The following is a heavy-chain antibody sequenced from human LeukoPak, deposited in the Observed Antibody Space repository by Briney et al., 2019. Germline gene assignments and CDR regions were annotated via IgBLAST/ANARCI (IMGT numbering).Heavy chain of an antibody. CDR2: IYYSGST. Sequence: SGTLSLTCAVSGGSISSSNWWSWVRQPPGKGLEWIGYIYYSGSTNYNPSLKSRVTISVDTSKNQFSLKLSSVTAADTAVYYCARDKAGGSDAFDIWGQGTMVTVSS. CDR1: GGSISSSNW. D-gene: IGHD1-26*01. V-gene: IGHV4-4*02. CDR3: ARDKAGGSDAFDI. J-gene: IGHJ3*02.